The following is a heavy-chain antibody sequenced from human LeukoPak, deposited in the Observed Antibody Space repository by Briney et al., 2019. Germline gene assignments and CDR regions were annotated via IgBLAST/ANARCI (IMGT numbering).Heavy chain of an antibody. CDR1: GYSFTGYY. J-gene: IGHJ4*02. D-gene: IGHD2-8*02. CDR3: ARDRWGPLVGDY. Sequence: ASVKVSCKASGYSFTGYYMHWVRQAPGQGLEWMGCINPNSGGTDYAQKFQGRVTMTRDTSISTAYMELSRLTSDDTAVYYCARDRWGPLVGDYWGQGTLVTVSS. CDR2: INPNSGGT. V-gene: IGHV1-2*02.